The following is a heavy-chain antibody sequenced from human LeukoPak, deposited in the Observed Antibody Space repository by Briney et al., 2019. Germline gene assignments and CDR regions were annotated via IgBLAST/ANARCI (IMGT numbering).Heavy chain of an antibody. CDR1: GYTFTGYY. Sequence: ASVKVSCKASGYTFTGYYMHWVRQAPGQGLEWMGWINAGNGNTKYSQKFQGRVTITRDTSASTAYMELSSLRSEDTAVSYCARGALTTVTFDPWGQGTLVTVSS. V-gene: IGHV1-3*01. D-gene: IGHD4-11*01. J-gene: IGHJ5*02. CDR2: INAGNGNT. CDR3: ARGALTTVTFDP.